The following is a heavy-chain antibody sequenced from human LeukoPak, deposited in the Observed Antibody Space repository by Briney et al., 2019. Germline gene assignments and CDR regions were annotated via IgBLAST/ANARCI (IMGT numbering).Heavy chain of an antibody. CDR2: ISGSDGYT. CDR1: GFTFSSYS. V-gene: IGHV3-21*01. CDR3: ARAEWAMRAQVGMDV. J-gene: IGHJ6*02. D-gene: IGHD2-2*01. Sequence: GGSLRLSCAASGFTFSSYSMNWVRQAPGRGLEWVSSISGSDGYTFYADSMKGRFTISRDNANNSLYLQMNSLRAEDTAVYYCARAEWAMRAQVGMDVWGQGTTVTVSS.